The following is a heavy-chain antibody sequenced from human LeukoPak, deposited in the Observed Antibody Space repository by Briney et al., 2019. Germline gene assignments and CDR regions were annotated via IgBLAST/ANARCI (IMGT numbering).Heavy chain of an antibody. CDR3: ARLWRAAIDY. J-gene: IGHJ4*02. CDR1: GGSIRSGSNY. V-gene: IGHV4-61*02. D-gene: IGHD1-1*01. Sequence: SETLSLTCTVSGGSIRSGSNYWTWIRQPAGKGLEWIGRIYTSGTTHYNPSLKSRVTISVDTSKNQFSLKLSSVTAADTAVYYCARLWRAAIDYGGQGILVTVSS. CDR2: IYTSGTT.